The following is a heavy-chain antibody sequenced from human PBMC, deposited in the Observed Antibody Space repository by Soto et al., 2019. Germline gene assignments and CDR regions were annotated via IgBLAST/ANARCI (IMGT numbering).Heavy chain of an antibody. V-gene: IGHV3-23*01. CDR1: GFTFRSYA. CDR2: ISGSAGDT. Sequence: EVQLLESGGGLVQPGGSLRLSCAASGFTFRSYAMGWVRQAPGKGLEWVSAISGSAGDTYYADSVKGRFTISRDNSKNTLFLQMNSLRAEDTAVYNWAIVGSQSDPLAFDFWCQGTLVTVSS. D-gene: IGHD1-26*01. CDR3: AIVGSQSDPLAFDF. J-gene: IGHJ4*02.